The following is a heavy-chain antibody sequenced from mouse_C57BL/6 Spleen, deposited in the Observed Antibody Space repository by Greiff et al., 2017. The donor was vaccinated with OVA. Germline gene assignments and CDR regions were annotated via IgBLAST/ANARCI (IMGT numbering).Heavy chain of an antibody. D-gene: IGHD1-1*01. Sequence: EVKVVESGGGLVQSGRSLRLSCATSGFTFSDFYMEWVRQAPGKGLEWIAASRNKANDYTTEYSASVKGLFIVSRDTSQSILYLQMNALRAEDTAMYYCTREYYGSFAYWGQGTLVTVSA. CDR1: GFTFSDFY. CDR3: TREYYGSFAY. CDR2: SRNKANDYTT. J-gene: IGHJ3*01. V-gene: IGHV7-1*01.